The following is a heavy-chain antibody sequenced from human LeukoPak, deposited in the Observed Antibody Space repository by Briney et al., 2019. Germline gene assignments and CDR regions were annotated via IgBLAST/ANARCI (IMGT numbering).Heavy chain of an antibody. D-gene: IGHD6-6*01. Sequence: GGSLRLSCAASGFTFSSYGMHWVRQAPGKGLEWVAFIRYDGSNKYYADPVKGRFTISRDNSKNTLYLQMNSLRAEDTAVYYCAKELRLEYSSSSGEDYFDYWGKGTLVTVSS. V-gene: IGHV3-30*02. CDR1: GFTFSSYG. CDR3: AKELRLEYSSSSGEDYFDY. CDR2: IRYDGSNK. J-gene: IGHJ4*02.